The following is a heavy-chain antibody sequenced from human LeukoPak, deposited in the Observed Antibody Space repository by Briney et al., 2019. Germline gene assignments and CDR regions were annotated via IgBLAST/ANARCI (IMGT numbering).Heavy chain of an antibody. CDR3: ARRAYYYGSGSYYRIPYYYYMDV. CDR2: INHSGST. J-gene: IGHJ6*03. V-gene: IGHV4-34*01. D-gene: IGHD3-10*01. Sequence: RSSETLSLTCAVYGGSFSGYYWSWIRQPPGKGLEWIGEINHSGSTNYNPSLKGRVTISVDTSKNQFSLKLSSVTAADTAVYYCARRAYYYGSGSYYRIPYYYYMDVWGKGTTVTISS. CDR1: GGSFSGYY.